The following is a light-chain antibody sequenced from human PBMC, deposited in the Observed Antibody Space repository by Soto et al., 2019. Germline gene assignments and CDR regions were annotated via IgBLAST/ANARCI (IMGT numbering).Light chain of an antibody. J-gene: IGLJ2*01. V-gene: IGLV2-14*01. CDR2: DVD. CDR1: SSDIGGSNY. Sequence: QSVLTQPASVSGSPGQSITISCTGTSSDIGGSNYVSWYQQHPGKAPKLMIFDVDNRPSGVSNRFSGSKSGNTASLTISGLQAEDEADYYCSSYTSSSVVFGGGTKLTVL. CDR3: SSYTSSSVV.